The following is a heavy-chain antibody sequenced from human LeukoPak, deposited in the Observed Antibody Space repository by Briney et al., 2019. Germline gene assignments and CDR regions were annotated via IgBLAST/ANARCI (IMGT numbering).Heavy chain of an antibody. CDR1: GFTFSSYA. V-gene: IGHV3-23*01. D-gene: IGHD3-10*01. CDR3: ANCPYYYRDY. Sequence: GGSLRLSCAASGFTFSSYAMSWVRQAPGKGLEWVSAISGSGGSTYYADPVKGRFTISRDNSKNTLYLQMNSLRAEDTAVYYCANCPYYYRDYWGQGTLVTVSS. J-gene: IGHJ4*02. CDR2: ISGSGGST.